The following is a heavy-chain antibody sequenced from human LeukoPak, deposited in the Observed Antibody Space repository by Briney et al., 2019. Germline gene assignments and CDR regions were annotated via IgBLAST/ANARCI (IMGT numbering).Heavy chain of an antibody. D-gene: IGHD5-12*01. V-gene: IGHV1-18*01. J-gene: IGHJ4*02. CDR1: GYTFTSYG. CDR2: ISAYNGNT. Sequence: ASVKVSCKASGYTFTSYGISWVRQAPGQGLEWMGWISAYNGNTNYAQKLQGRVTMTTDTSTSTAYMELRSLRSDDTAVYYCAREGSIVATTYYFDYWGQGTLVTVSS. CDR3: AREGSIVATTYYFDY.